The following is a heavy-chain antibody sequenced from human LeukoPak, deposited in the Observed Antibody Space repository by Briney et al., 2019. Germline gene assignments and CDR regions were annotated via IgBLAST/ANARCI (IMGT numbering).Heavy chain of an antibody. J-gene: IGHJ4*02. D-gene: IGHD3-10*01. CDR1: GFTFSSYG. V-gene: IGHV3-23*01. CDR3: AKDGRFGELSGFRFDY. Sequence: GGSLRLSCAASGFTFSSYGLSWVRQAPGKGLEWVSGITGSGDSTFYADSVKGRFTISRDNSKNTLYLQMNSLRVEDTAIYYCAKDGRFGELSGFRFDYWGQGTLVTVSS. CDR2: ITGSGDST.